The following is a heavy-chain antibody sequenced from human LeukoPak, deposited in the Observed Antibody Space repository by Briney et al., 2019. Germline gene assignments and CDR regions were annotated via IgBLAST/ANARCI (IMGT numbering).Heavy chain of an antibody. Sequence: ASVKVSCKASGYTFTSYAMNWVRQAPGQGLEWMGWINTNTGNPTYAQGFTGRFVFSLDTSVSTAYLQISSLKAEDTAVYYCARDSVLLWFGELGDRFDYWGQGTLVTVSS. CDR2: INTNTGNP. CDR1: GYTFTSYA. J-gene: IGHJ4*02. V-gene: IGHV7-4-1*02. CDR3: ARDSVLLWFGELGDRFDY. D-gene: IGHD3-10*01.